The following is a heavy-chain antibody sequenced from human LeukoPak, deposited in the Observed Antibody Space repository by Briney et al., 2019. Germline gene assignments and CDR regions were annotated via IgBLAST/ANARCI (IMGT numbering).Heavy chain of an antibody. CDR2: IYYSGST. CDR3: ARFCNYYDSSGYYYGFDP. D-gene: IGHD3-22*01. V-gene: IGHV4-39*07. CDR1: GGSISSSSYY. J-gene: IGHJ5*02. Sequence: SETLSLTCTVSGGSISSSSYYWGWIRQPPGKGLEWIVRIYYSGSTYYNPSLYSRVTISVDTSKNQFSLKLRFATAADTAVYYCARFCNYYDSSGYYYGFDPWGQGTLVIVSS.